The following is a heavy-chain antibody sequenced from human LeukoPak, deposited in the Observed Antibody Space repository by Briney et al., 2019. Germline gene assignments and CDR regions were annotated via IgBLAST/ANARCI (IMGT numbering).Heavy chain of an antibody. J-gene: IGHJ4*02. CDR3: ARRSGLDY. D-gene: IGHD6-19*01. CDR2: IYYSGST. CDR1: GGSISSYY. Sequence: SETLSLTCTVSGGSISSYYWSWIRQPPGKGLEWIGYIYYSGSTNYNPSLKSRVTISVDTSKNQFSLKLSSVTAADTAVYYCARRSGLDYWGQGTLVTVSS. V-gene: IGHV4-59*01.